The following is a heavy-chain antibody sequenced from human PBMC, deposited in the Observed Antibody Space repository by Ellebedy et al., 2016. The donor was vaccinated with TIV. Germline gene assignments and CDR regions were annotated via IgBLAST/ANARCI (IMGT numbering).Heavy chain of an antibody. CDR1: GFTFSSYW. Sequence: PGGSLRLSCAASGFTFSSYWMHWVRQAPGKGLVWVSRINSDGSSTSYADSVKGRFTISRDNAKNTLYLQMNSLRAEDTAVYYCAGSYSSSPANWFDPWGQGTLVTVSS. D-gene: IGHD6-13*01. CDR2: INSDGSST. CDR3: AGSYSSSPANWFDP. V-gene: IGHV3-74*01. J-gene: IGHJ5*02.